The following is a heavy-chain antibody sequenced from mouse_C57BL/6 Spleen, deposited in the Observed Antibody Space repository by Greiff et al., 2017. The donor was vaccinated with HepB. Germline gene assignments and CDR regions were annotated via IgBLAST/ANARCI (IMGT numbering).Heavy chain of an antibody. CDR1: GYTFTDYY. J-gene: IGHJ4*01. Sequence: VQLQQSGAELVRPGASVKLSCKASGYTFTDYYINWVKQRPGQGLEWIARIYPGSGNTYYNEKFKGKATLTAEKSSSTAYMQLSSLTSEDSAVYFCAREGPYYAMDYWGQGTSVTVSS. CDR2: IYPGSGNT. V-gene: IGHV1-76*01. D-gene: IGHD3-3*01. CDR3: AREGPYYAMDY.